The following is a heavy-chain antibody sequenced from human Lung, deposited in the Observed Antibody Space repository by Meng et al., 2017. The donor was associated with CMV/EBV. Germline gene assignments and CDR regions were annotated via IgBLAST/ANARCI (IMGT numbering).Heavy chain of an antibody. V-gene: IGHV4-34*01. J-gene: IGHJ5*02. CDR1: GGSFSGYY. CDR3: ASASSGWYNNWFDP. Sequence: SETLSLXCAVYGGSFSGYYWSWIRQPPGKGLEWIGEINHSGSTNYNPSLKSRVTISVDTSKNQFSLKLSSVTAADTAVYYCASASSGWYNNWFDPRGQGTLVTVSS. D-gene: IGHD6-19*01. CDR2: INHSGST.